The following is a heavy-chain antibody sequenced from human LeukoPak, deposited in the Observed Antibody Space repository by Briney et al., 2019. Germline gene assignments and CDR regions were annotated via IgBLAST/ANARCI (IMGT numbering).Heavy chain of an antibody. J-gene: IGHJ4*02. D-gene: IGHD3-10*01. CDR2: INSDESRT. CDR3: TANYNY. Sequence: GGSLRLSCAASGFTFNTFWMHWVRQVPGKGLVWVSRINSDESRTNYADSVKGRFTISRDNAKNTLYLHMNSLRAEDTAVYYCTANYNYWGQGTLVSVSS. V-gene: IGHV3-74*01. CDR1: GFTFNTFW.